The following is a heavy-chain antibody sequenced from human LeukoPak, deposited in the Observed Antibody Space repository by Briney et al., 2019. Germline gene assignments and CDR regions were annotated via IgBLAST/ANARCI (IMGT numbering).Heavy chain of an antibody. CDR1: GYTFTSYD. CDR3: ARVLKQLVIYYYYYYMDV. D-gene: IGHD6-13*01. Sequence: GASVKVSCKASGYTFTSYDINWVRQATGQGLEWMGWMNPNSGNTGYAQKFQGRVTITRNTSISTAYMELSSLRSEDTAVYYCARVLKQLVIYYYYYYMDVWGKGTTVTVSS. CDR2: MNPNSGNT. V-gene: IGHV1-8*03. J-gene: IGHJ6*03.